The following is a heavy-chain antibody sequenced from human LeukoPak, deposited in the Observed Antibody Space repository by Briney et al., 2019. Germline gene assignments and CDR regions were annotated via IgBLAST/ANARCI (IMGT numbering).Heavy chain of an antibody. CDR1: GYTFTSYY. CDR2: INPSGGST. CDR3: ARGYIGFDY. J-gene: IGHJ4*02. D-gene: IGHD1-14*01. V-gene: IGHV1-46*01. Sequence: AXVKVSCKASGYTFTSYYMHWVGQAPGQGLEWMGIINPSGGSTSYAQKFQGRVTMTRDRSTRTVYMEMSSLRSEDTAVYYCARGYIGFDYWGQGTLVTVSS.